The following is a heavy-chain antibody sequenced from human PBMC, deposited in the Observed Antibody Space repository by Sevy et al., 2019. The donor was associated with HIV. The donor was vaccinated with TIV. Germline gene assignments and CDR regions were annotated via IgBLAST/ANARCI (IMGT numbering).Heavy chain of an antibody. D-gene: IGHD3-3*01. V-gene: IGHV1-69*13. Sequence: ASVKVSCKASGGTFSSYAISWVRQAPGQGLEWMGGIIPIFGTANYAQKFQGRVTITADESTSTAYMELSSLRSEDTAVYYCAGGELRFLVHYYYYGMDVWGQGTTVTVSS. CDR1: GGTFSSYA. J-gene: IGHJ6*02. CDR2: IIPIFGTA. CDR3: AGGELRFLVHYYYYGMDV.